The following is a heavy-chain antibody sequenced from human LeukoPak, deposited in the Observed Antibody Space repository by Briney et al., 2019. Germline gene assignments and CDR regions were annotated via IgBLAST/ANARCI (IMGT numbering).Heavy chain of an antibody. CDR1: GYTFTSYD. V-gene: IGHV1-8*03. D-gene: IGHD3-3*01. CDR3: ARRWTTIFGVVDRLWFDP. Sequence: GASVKVSCKASGYTFTSYDINWARQATGQGLEWMGWMNPNSGNTGYAQKFQGRVTITRNTSISTAYMELSSLRSEDTAVYYCARRWTTIFGVVDRLWFDPWGQGTLVTVSS. CDR2: MNPNSGNT. J-gene: IGHJ5*02.